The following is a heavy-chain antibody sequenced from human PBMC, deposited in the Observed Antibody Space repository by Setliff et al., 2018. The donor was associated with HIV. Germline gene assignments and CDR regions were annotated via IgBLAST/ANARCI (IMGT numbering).Heavy chain of an antibody. J-gene: IGHJ4*02. D-gene: IGHD6-13*01. CDR2: IYYSGST. CDR1: GDSISSQF. CDR3: AGGVWSFDY. Sequence: SETLSLTCTVSGDSISSQFWSWIRQPPGKGLEWIGYIYYSGSTNYNPSLKSRVSISVDTSKNQFSLNLRSVTAADTAVYYCAGGVWSFDYWGQGTLVTVSS. V-gene: IGHV4-59*11.